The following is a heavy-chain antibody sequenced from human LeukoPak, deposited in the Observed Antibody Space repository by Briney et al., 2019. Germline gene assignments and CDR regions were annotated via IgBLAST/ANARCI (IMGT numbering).Heavy chain of an antibody. J-gene: IGHJ4*02. CDR3: ALRIAARFDY. Sequence: SETLSLTCTVSGGSISSGGYYWSWIRQHPRKGLEWIGYIYYSGSTYYNPSLKSRVTISVDTSKNQFSLKLSSVTAADTAVYYCALRIAARFDYWGQGTLVTVSS. CDR1: GGSISSGGYY. CDR2: IYYSGST. D-gene: IGHD6-6*01. V-gene: IGHV4-31*03.